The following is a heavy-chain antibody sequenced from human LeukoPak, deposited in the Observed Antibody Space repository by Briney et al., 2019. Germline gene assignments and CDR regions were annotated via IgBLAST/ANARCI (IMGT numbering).Heavy chain of an antibody. J-gene: IGHJ4*02. V-gene: IGHV1-46*03. CDR3: ARSYSAVAFDY. Sequence: ASVKVSCKASGYTFTSYYMHWVRQAPGQGLEWMGIINPSGGSTSYAPKFQGRVTMTRDTSTSKVYMELSSLRSEDTAVYYCARSYSAVAFDYWGQGTRVTVSS. CDR2: INPSGGST. CDR1: GYTFTSYY. D-gene: IGHD6-19*01.